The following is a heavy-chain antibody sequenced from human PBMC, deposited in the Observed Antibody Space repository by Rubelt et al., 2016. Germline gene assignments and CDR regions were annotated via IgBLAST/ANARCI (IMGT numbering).Heavy chain of an antibody. Sequence: QVQLVQSGAEVKKPGASVKVSCKASGYTFTGYYMHWVRQAPGQGLEWMGWINPNSGGTNYAKKFQGRGTMTRDTSIRTAYIGLSGLRSDDTAVYYCARDLYKGPRWLVAYWGQGTLVTVSS. CDR2: INPNSGGT. V-gene: IGHV1-2*02. J-gene: IGHJ4*02. CDR1: GYTFTGYY. D-gene: IGHD6-19*01. CDR3: ARDLYKGPRWLVAY.